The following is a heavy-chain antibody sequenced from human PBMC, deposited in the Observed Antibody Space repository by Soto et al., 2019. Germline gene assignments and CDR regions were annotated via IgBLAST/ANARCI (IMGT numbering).Heavy chain of an antibody. D-gene: IGHD3-9*01. Sequence: QLQLQESGPGLVKPSETLSLTCSVSDDSINSDKYYWGWIRQPPGKGLEWIGSIYYRGNAYYNPSLQTRVTISLDKSKSQFSLKLNSVTAADSAVYFCARLEGLATISYYFDFWGPGALVTVPS. J-gene: IGHJ4*02. CDR1: DDSINSDKYY. V-gene: IGHV4-39*01. CDR2: IYYRGNA. CDR3: ARLEGLATISYYFDF.